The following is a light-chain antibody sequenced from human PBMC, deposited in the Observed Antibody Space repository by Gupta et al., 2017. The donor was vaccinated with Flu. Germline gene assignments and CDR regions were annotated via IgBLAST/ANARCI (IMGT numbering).Light chain of an antibody. V-gene: IGKV1-39*01. J-gene: IGKJ4*01. Sequence: DIQMTQSPSSLSASVGDRGSITCRASQNINKYLHWYQQKPGKAPKLLIYDTSTLQSGVPSRLCGTESGTNFTRIRTAMLSEDCDTNYGQDIRTFGGGTKVEIK. CDR1: QNINKY. CDR2: DTS. CDR3: QDIRT.